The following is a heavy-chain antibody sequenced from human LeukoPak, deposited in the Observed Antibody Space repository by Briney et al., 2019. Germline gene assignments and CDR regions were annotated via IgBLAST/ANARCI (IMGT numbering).Heavy chain of an antibody. V-gene: IGHV4-38-2*02. CDR1: GYSISSGYY. CDR3: ARVDTEVVPFDY. Sequence: SETLSLTCTVSGYSISSGYYWGWIRQPPGKGRDGIGSIYHIVSTYYKPSLKSRVTISVDTSKNQFSLKLSSVTAADTAVYYCARVDTEVVPFDYWGQGTLVTVSS. J-gene: IGHJ4*02. D-gene: IGHD3-22*01. CDR2: IYHIVST.